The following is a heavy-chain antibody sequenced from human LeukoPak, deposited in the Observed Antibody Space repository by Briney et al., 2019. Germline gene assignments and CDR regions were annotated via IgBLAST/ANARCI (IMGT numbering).Heavy chain of an antibody. Sequence: PGGSLRLSCAASGFTFSDYYMSWIRQAPGKGLEWVSYISSSGSTICYADSVKGRFTISRDNAKNSLYLQMNSLRAEDTAVYYCARGVRTRTTVTTFYYGMDVWGQGTTVTVSS. CDR3: ARGVRTRTTVTTFYYGMDV. CDR1: GFTFSDYY. D-gene: IGHD4-17*01. V-gene: IGHV3-11*01. CDR2: ISSSGSTI. J-gene: IGHJ6*02.